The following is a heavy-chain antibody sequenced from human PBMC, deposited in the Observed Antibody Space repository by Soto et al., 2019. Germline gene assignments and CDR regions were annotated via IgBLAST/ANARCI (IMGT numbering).Heavy chain of an antibody. J-gene: IGHJ4*02. Sequence: VQVLESGGGLAQPGESLRLSCAASGFTLSSCVLSWVRQAPGKGLEWVSSLSGSGGSAYYVDSVKGRFTISRDTSKNTLYLQMNALRAEDTAVYDCAKASPGVWGSYERWGQGTLVTVSS. CDR2: LSGSGGSA. CDR1: GFTLSSCV. CDR3: AKASPGVWGSYER. D-gene: IGHD3-16*01. V-gene: IGHV3-23*01.